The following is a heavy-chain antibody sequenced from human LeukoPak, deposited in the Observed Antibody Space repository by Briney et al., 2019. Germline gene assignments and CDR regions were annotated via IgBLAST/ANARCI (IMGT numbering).Heavy chain of an antibody. V-gene: IGHV1-2*02. J-gene: IGHJ6*03. CDR1: GYTFTGYY. CDR2: INPNSGGT. CDR3: ARDGEPTTSYYYYYYMDV. D-gene: IGHD1-14*01. Sequence: GASVKVSCKASGYTFTGYYMHWVRQAPGQGLEWMGWINPNSGGTNYAQKFQGRVTITTDESTSTAYMELSSLRSEDTAVYYCARDGEPTTSYYYYYYMDVWGKGTTVTVSS.